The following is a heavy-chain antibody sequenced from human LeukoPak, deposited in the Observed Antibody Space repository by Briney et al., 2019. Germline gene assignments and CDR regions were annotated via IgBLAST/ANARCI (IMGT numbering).Heavy chain of an antibody. CDR3: ARETFAGILGDH. Sequence: PGGSLRLSCAASGFIFKNYVMQWVRQAPGKGLEWVALISSDGSNEFYADSVKGRFTISRDNSKNTLHLQMSSLRPENTAVYFCARETFAGILGDHWGQGTLVFVSS. V-gene: IGHV3-30-3*01. CDR1: GFIFKNYV. CDR2: ISSDGSNE. D-gene: IGHD6-13*01. J-gene: IGHJ4*02.